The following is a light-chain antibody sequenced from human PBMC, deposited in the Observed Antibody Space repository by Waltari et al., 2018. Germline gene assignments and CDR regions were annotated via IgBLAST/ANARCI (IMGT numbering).Light chain of an antibody. Sequence: SYVLTQPPSVSVAPGKTASITCGGNNIESKSVHWYQQKPGQAPILVIAYDSNRPSWIPERFSGSNPGNTATLPISRVEAGDEAYYYCQVWDANTDPGVFGTGTEVTVL. V-gene: IGLV3-21*04. J-gene: IGLJ1*01. CDR1: NIESKS. CDR3: QVWDANTDPGV. CDR2: YDS.